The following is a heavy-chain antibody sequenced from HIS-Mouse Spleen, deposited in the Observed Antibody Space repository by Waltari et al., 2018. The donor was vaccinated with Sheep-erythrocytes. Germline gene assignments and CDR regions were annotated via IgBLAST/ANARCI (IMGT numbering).Heavy chain of an antibody. CDR2: INHSGRN. V-gene: IGHV4-34*01. CDR3: ARGQVTTHAFDI. CDR1: GGSFSGYY. D-gene: IGHD4-17*01. Sequence: QVQLQQWGAGLLKPSETLSLTCAVYGGSFSGYYWSWIRQPPGRGLEGIGEINHSGRNNCTPSLKSRVTISVDTSKNQFSLKLSSVTAADTAVYYCARGQVTTHAFDIWGQGTMVTVSS. J-gene: IGHJ3*02.